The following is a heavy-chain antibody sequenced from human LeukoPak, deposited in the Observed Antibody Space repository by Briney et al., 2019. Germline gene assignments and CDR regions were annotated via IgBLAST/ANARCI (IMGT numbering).Heavy chain of an antibody. CDR2: IYYSGTT. D-gene: IGHD1-26*01. Sequence: SETLSLTCTVSGGSISSGFYYWGWIRQPPGKGLEWIGSIYYSGTTYYNPSLKSRVTISVDTSKNQFSLKLSSVTAADTAVYYCARLSGSYYGLDYWGQGTLVTVSS. J-gene: IGHJ4*02. CDR3: ARLSGSYYGLDY. CDR1: GGSISSGFYY. V-gene: IGHV4-39*07.